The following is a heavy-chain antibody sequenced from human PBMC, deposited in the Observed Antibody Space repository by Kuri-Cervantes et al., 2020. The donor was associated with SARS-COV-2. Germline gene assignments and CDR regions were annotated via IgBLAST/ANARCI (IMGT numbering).Heavy chain of an antibody. D-gene: IGHD3-22*01. CDR2: IWYDGSNK. J-gene: IGHJ6*02. Sequence: GGSLRLSCAASGFTFSSYSMNWVRQAPGKGLEWVAVIWYDGSNKHYADSVKGRFTISRDNSKNTLYLQMNSLRAEDTAVYYCARDPYYYDSTVLDVWGQGTTVTVSS. V-gene: IGHV3-33*08. CDR1: GFTFSSYS. CDR3: ARDPYYYDSTVLDV.